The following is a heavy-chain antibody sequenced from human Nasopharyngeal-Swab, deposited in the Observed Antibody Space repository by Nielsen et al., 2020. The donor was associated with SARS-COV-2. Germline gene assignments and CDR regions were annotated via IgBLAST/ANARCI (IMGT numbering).Heavy chain of an antibody. D-gene: IGHD5-18*01. CDR1: GFTFNSYT. CDR2: IISSSSYI. J-gene: IGHJ4*02. V-gene: IGHV3-21*01. Sequence: GESLKISCAASGFTFNSYTMTWVRQAPGKGLEWVSSIISSSSYIYYADSVKGRFTISRDNAKKSVFLQMTSLRVEDTAVYYCTRDRIVDTAMVRTPSGFDHWGQETQVTVTS. CDR3: TRDRIVDTAMVRTPSGFDH.